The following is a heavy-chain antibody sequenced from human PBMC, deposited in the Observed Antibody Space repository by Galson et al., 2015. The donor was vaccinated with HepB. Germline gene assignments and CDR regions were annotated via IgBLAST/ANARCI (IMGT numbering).Heavy chain of an antibody. V-gene: IGHV3-30-3*01. CDR3: ARDLWSAAGFPGI. CDR2: ISYDGSIK. CDR1: GFTFSSFV. J-gene: IGHJ4*02. D-gene: IGHD6-13*01. Sequence: SLRLSCAASGFTFSSFVMHWVCQAPGKGLEWAAVISYDGSIKHCGDSVKGRFTISRDNSKNTLYVQMNSLRAEDTAVYYCARDLWSAAGFPGIWGQGTLVTVSS.